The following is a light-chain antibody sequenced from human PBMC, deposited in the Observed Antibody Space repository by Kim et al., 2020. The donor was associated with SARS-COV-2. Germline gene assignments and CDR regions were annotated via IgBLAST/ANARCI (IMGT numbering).Light chain of an antibody. J-gene: IGKJ1*01. CDR3: QQYNSYWT. Sequence: SASVGDRVTNTCRASQSISSWLAWYQQKPGKAPKLLIYKASSLESGVPSRFSGSGSGTEFTLTISSLQPDDFATYYCQQYNSYWTFDQGTKVDIK. V-gene: IGKV1-5*03. CDR1: QSISSW. CDR2: KAS.